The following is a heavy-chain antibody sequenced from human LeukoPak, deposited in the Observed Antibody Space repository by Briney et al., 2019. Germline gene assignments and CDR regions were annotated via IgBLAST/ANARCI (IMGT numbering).Heavy chain of an antibody. D-gene: IGHD1-14*01. CDR1: GFTFSSYS. CDR3: AKPARTDYADY. V-gene: IGHV3-21*04. CDR2: ISSSSSCI. J-gene: IGHJ4*02. Sequence: GGSLRLSCAASGFTFSSYSMNWVRQAPGKGLEWVSSISSSSSCIYYADSVKGRFTISRDNSKNTLYLQMNSLRAEDTAVYYCAKPARTDYADYWGQGTLVTVSS.